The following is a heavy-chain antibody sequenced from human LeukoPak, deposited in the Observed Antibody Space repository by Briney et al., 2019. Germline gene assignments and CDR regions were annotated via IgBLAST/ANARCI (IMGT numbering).Heavy chain of an antibody. CDR3: ARAGYSDYDLTDY. D-gene: IGHD5-12*01. CDR2: IKQDGSEK. CDR1: GFTFSSYW. J-gene: IGHJ4*02. V-gene: IGHV3-7*01. Sequence: HPGGSLRLSCAASGFTFSSYWMSWVRQAPGKGLEWVANIKQDGSEKYYVDSVKGRFTISRDNAKNSLYLQMNSLRAEDTAVYYCARAGYSDYDLTDYWGQGTLVTVSS.